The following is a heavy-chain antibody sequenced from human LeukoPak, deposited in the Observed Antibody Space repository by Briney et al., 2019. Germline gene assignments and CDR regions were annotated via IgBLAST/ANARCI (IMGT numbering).Heavy chain of an antibody. Sequence: PSETLSLTCAVYGGSFSGYYWSWIRQPPGKGLEWIGEINHSGSTNYNPSLKSRVTISVDTSKNQFSLKLSSVTAADTAVYYCARLYCSSTSCYVTDEGPENYYFDYWGQGTLVTVSS. CDR1: GGSFSGYY. V-gene: IGHV4-34*01. D-gene: IGHD2-2*01. CDR2: INHSGST. J-gene: IGHJ4*02. CDR3: ARLYCSSTSCYVTDEGPENYYFDY.